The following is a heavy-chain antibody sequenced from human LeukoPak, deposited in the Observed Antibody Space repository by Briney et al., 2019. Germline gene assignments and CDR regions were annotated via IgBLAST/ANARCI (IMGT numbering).Heavy chain of an antibody. J-gene: IGHJ4*02. CDR1: GFTFSSYE. D-gene: IGHD4-17*01. CDR3: SRGGYGDYRAGC. V-gene: IGHV3-21*05. CDR2: ISSSGTYM. Sequence: PGGSLRLSCAASGFTFSSYEMNWVRQAPGKGLEWVSYISSSGTYMYYADSLKGRFTISRDNAKNSLYLQMNSLRAEDTAVYYCSRGGYGDYRAGCWGQGTLVTVSS.